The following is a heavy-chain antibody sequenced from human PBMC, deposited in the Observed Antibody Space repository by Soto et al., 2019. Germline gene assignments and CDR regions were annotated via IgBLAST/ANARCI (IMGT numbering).Heavy chain of an antibody. CDR3: ASHTDVFGIPAGVDY. J-gene: IGHJ4*02. Sequence: SETLSLTCTVSGGSISSSSYYWGWIRQPPGKGLEWIGSIYYSGSTYYNPSLKSRVTISVDTSKNQFSLKLSSVTAADTAVYYCASHTDVFGIPAGVDYWGQGTLVTVSS. V-gene: IGHV4-39*01. CDR2: IYYSGST. CDR1: GGSISSSSYY. D-gene: IGHD3-10*01.